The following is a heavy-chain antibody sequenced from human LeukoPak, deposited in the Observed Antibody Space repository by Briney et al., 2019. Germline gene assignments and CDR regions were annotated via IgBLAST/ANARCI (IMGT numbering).Heavy chain of an antibody. Sequence: GGSLRLSCAASGFRFSDYYMIWIRQAPGKGLQWVSYISGSSTFTNYADSVQGRFTISRDNAKNSLYLQMNSLRADDTAVYYCAREVVVPAAMRDYYYYYGMDVWGQGTTVTVSS. CDR1: GFRFSDYY. J-gene: IGHJ6*02. V-gene: IGHV3-11*05. CDR2: ISGSSTFT. D-gene: IGHD2-2*01. CDR3: AREVVVPAAMRDYYYYYGMDV.